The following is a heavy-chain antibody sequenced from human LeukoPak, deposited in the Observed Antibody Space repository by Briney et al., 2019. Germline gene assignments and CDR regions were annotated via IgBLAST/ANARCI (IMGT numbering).Heavy chain of an antibody. J-gene: IGHJ4*02. CDR1: GFAFSSYW. D-gene: IGHD6-19*01. CDR3: ASRRGGSSGWYEVFDY. Sequence: GGSLRLSCAASGFAFSSYWMSWVRQAPGKGLEWVANIKQDGSEKYYVDPVKGRFTISRDDAKNSLYLQMNSLRAEDTAVYYRASRRGGSSGWYEVFDYWGQGTLVTVSS. V-gene: IGHV3-7*01. CDR2: IKQDGSEK.